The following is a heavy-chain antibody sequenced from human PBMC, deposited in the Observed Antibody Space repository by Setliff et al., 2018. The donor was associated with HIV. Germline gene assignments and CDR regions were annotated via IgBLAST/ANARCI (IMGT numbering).Heavy chain of an antibody. J-gene: IGHJ6*02. CDR3: ARDGEEYVNGWYWWADYYYYGMDV. V-gene: IGHV3-7*01. CDR1: GFSFSSYW. D-gene: IGHD2-8*02. Sequence: PGGSLRLSCAASGFSFSSYWMSWVRQAPGKGLEWVANIKQDGSEKHYMDSVKGRFTISRDNANNSLFLQMDSLRADDTAVYYCARDGEEYVNGWYWWADYYYYGMDVWGQGTTVTVSS. CDR2: IKQDGSEK.